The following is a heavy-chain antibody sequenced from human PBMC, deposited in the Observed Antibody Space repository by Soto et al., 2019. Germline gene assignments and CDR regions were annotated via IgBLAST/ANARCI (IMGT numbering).Heavy chain of an antibody. D-gene: IGHD5-12*01. CDR1: GFTFSGSA. V-gene: IGHV3-73*01. J-gene: IGHJ3*02. Sequence: GSLRLSCAASGFTFSGSAMHWVRQASGKGLEWVGRIRSKANSYATAYAASVKGRFTISRDDSKNTAYLQMNSLKTEDTAVYYCTIGYTARGAFDIWGQGTMVTVSS. CDR2: IRSKANSYAT. CDR3: TIGYTARGAFDI.